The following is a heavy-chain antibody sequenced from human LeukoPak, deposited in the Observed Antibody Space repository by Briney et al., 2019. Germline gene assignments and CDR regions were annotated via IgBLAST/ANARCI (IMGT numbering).Heavy chain of an antibody. Sequence: GSSVKVSCKASGYSFSTYGISWVRQAPGQRREGMGGISAHNGNKKYAEKVQDRVTMTTDTATSTAYMEVRRLRPADTAVYYCARDRYGMATSPTDFAYWGQGTLVTVSS. CDR1: GYSFSTYG. V-gene: IGHV1-18*01. J-gene: IGHJ4*02. CDR3: ARDRYGMATSPTDFAY. CDR2: ISAHNGNK. D-gene: IGHD5-24*01.